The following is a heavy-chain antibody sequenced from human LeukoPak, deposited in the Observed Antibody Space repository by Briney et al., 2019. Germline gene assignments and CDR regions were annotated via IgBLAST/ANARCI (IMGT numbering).Heavy chain of an antibody. D-gene: IGHD3-22*01. CDR1: GGSFSGYY. CDR2: INHSGST. CDR3: ARDLYYYDSSGPYYFDY. J-gene: IGHJ4*02. V-gene: IGHV4-34*01. Sequence: SETLSLTCAVYGGSFSGYYWSWIRQPPGKGLEWIGEINHSGSTNYNPSLKSRVTISVDTSKNQFSLKLSSVTAADTAVYYCARDLYYYDSSGPYYFDYWGQGTLVTVPS.